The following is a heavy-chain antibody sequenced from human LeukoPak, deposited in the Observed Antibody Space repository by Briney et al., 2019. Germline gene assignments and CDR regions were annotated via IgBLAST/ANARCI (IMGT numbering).Heavy chain of an antibody. CDR2: ISAYNDNT. J-gene: IGHJ4*02. CDR1: GYTFTMYG. V-gene: IGHV1-18*01. Sequence: ASVKVSCKASGYTFTMYGITWVRQAPGQGLEWMGWISAYNDNTNYAQNLQDRVTMTTDASTSTVYMELRSLGSDDTAVYYCARRYSYGFDYWGQGTLVTVSS. D-gene: IGHD5-18*01. CDR3: ARRYSYGFDY.